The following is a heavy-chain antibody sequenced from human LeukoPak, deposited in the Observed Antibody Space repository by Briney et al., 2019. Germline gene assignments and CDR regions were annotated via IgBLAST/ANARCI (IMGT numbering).Heavy chain of an antibody. CDR3: AKDSRLARYYFDY. J-gene: IGHJ4*02. D-gene: IGHD6-13*01. Sequence: PGRSLRLSCEASGFTFNKCGMLWARQAPGKGLEWVAFISYDGRTNYYAASVKGRFTISRDNFKSTLYLQMNSLRAEDTAVYYCAKDSRLARYYFDYWGQGTLVTVSS. CDR1: GFTFNKCG. V-gene: IGHV3-30*18. CDR2: ISYDGRTN.